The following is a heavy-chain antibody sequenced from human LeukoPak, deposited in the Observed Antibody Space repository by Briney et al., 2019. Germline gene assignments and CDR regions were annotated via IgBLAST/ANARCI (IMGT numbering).Heavy chain of an antibody. Sequence: PGGSLRLSCAASGFIFSSYAMHWVRQAPGKGLEWVAVISYDGSNKYYADSVKGRFTISRDNSKNTLYLQMNSLRAEDTAVYYCASKGGYSSSFTNYWGQGTLVTVSS. V-gene: IGHV3-30*01. D-gene: IGHD6-6*01. CDR2: ISYDGSNK. J-gene: IGHJ4*02. CDR1: GFIFSSYA. CDR3: ASKGGYSSSFTNY.